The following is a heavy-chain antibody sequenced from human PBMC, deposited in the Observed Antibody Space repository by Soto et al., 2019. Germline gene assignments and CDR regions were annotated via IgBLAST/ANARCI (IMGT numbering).Heavy chain of an antibody. CDR1: GGSIGTYY. J-gene: IGHJ4*02. V-gene: IGHV4-59*08. CDR2: IYYRGNT. Sequence: PSETLSLTCTVSGGSIGTYYWSWIRQPPGKGLEWIGYIYYRGNTDYNPSLKSRVTISLDTPKNQFSLKLSSVTAADTAVYYCARHPGYYDILTGYQTYYFAYWGQGILVPVSS. D-gene: IGHD3-9*01. CDR3: ARHPGYYDILTGYQTYYFAY.